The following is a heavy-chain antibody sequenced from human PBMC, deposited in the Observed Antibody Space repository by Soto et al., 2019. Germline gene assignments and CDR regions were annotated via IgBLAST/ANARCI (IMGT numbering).Heavy chain of an antibody. CDR3: ARGGSGYVWFNEF. J-gene: IGHJ4*02. V-gene: IGHV1-69*01. CDR2: IIPVFDTV. CDR1: GGLFSSYA. D-gene: IGHD3-22*01. Sequence: QEQLVQSGAEVKKSGSSVKVSCKDTGGLFSSYAVSWVRQAPGQGLEWMGGIIPVFDTVYYAQNFQGRVKITADESPNTAYRELSSLRSADTAMYYCARGGSGYVWFNEFWGQGTLVTVSS.